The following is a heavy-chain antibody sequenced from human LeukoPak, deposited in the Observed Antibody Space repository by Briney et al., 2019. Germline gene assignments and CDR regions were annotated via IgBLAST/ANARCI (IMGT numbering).Heavy chain of an antibody. J-gene: IGHJ5*02. V-gene: IGHV4-31*03. CDR2: FYYSGST. Sequence: PSQTLSLTCTVSGGSISSGGYYWSWIRQHPGKGLEWIGYFYYSGSTYYNPSLKSRVTISVDTSKNQFSLKLSSVTAADTAVYYCARDRRLTTGWFDPWGQGTLVTVSS. CDR3: ARDRRLTTGWFDP. D-gene: IGHD4/OR15-4a*01. CDR1: GGSISSGGYY.